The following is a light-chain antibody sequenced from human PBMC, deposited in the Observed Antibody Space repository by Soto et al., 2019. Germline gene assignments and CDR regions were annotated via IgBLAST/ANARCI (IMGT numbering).Light chain of an antibody. J-gene: IGKJ1*01. CDR2: VGS. Sequence: DIVMTQSQISLPVIPGEQASIKCRSSQSLLHSNGYNYLDWYLQKPGQSPQVLIYVGSNRASGVPDRFSGSGSGTDFTLKISRVEAEDVGVYYCMQALQTPTFGQGTKVDI. CDR1: QSLLHSNGYNY. V-gene: IGKV2-28*01. CDR3: MQALQTPT.